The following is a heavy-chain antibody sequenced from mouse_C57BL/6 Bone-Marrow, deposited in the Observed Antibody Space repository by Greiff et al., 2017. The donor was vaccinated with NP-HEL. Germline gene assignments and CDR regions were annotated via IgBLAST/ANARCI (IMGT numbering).Heavy chain of an antibody. V-gene: IGHV1-26*01. CDR2: INPNNGGT. Sequence: VQLQQSGPELVKPGASVKISCKASGYTFTDYYMNWVKQSHGKSLEWIGDINPNNGGTSYNQKFKGKATLTVDKSSSTAYMELRSLTSEDSAVYYCARSGSYYAMDYWGQGTSVTVSS. J-gene: IGHJ4*01. CDR3: ARSGSYYAMDY. D-gene: IGHD3-1*01. CDR1: GYTFTDYY.